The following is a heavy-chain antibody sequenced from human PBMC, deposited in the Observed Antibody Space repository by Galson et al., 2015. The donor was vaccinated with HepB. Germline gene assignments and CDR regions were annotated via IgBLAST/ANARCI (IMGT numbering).Heavy chain of an antibody. CDR3: ASVRN. V-gene: IGHV4-61*02. Sequence: TLSLTCTVSGGSISSGSYYWSWIRQPAGKGLEWIGRIYTSGSTNYNPSLKSRVTISVDTSKNQFSLKLSSVTAADTAVYYCASVRNWGQGTLVTVSS. D-gene: IGHD6-6*01. J-gene: IGHJ4*02. CDR2: IYTSGST. CDR1: GGSISSGSYY.